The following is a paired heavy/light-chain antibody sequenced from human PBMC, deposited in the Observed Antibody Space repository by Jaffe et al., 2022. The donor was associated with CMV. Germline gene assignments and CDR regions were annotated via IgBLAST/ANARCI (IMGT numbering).Light chain of an antibody. Sequence: DIVMTQSPLSLPVTPGEPASISCRSSQSLLHSYGYNYLDWYLQKPGKSPQLLIYMASGRASGVPDRFSGSGSGTDFTLKISRVEAEDVGIYYCMQALQAPNTFGQGTKLEIK. CDR1: QSLLHSYGYNY. CDR2: MAS. V-gene: IGKV2-28*01. CDR3: MQALQAPNT. J-gene: IGKJ2*01.
Heavy chain of an antibody. D-gene: IGHD3-9*01. J-gene: IGHJ6*02. CDR3: AKVLLGPSYYNYGMDV. Sequence: QVQLVQSGAEVKKPGASVKVSCKASGYTFTDCYIHWVRQAPGQGLEWMGWINPNTGGTNYAQMFQGRLTMARDTSISTAYMELASLRSDDTAVYYCAKVLLGPSYYNYGMDVWGQGTTVTVSS. CDR1: GYTFTDCY. V-gene: IGHV1-2*02. CDR2: INPNTGGT.